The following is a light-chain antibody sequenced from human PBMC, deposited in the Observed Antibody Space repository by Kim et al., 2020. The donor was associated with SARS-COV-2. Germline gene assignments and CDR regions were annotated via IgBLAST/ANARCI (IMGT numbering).Light chain of an antibody. J-gene: IGLJ2*01. Sequence: GVRVTISFVGSTANMGSNSVNWYQQLPGSAPKFLIYKNTKRPSGVPDRFSGSKSGTSASLAISGLRSEDEADYYCGAWDDSLSAVVFGGGTQLTVL. V-gene: IGLV1-47*01. CDR2: KNT. CDR3: GAWDDSLSAVV. CDR1: TANMGSNS.